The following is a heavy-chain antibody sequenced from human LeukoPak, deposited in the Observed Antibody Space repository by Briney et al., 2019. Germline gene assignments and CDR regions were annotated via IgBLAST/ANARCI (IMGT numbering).Heavy chain of an antibody. Sequence: SETLSLTCTVSGVSISSYYWSWIRQPPGKGLEWIGYIYYSGSTKYNPSLKSRVTISVDTSKNQFSLKLSSVTAADTAVYYCARGASSCGYSSSWLSYFDYWGQGTLVTVSS. CDR1: GVSISSYY. V-gene: IGHV4-59*01. J-gene: IGHJ4*02. CDR2: IYYSGST. D-gene: IGHD6-13*01. CDR3: ARGASSCGYSSSWLSYFDY.